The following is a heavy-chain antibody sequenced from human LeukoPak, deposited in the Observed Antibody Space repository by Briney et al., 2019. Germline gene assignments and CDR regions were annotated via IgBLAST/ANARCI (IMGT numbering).Heavy chain of an antibody. CDR3: ARDPIYGENWFDP. V-gene: IGHV6-1*01. D-gene: IGHD4-17*01. CDR1: GDSVSGNSAA. CDR2: TYYRSKWYN. J-gene: IGHJ5*02. Sequence: SQTLSLSCAMSGDSVSGNSAAWDWVRQSPSRWLGWLGRTYYRSKWYNDYAVSVKSRITINPDTSKIQFSLQLNSVTPEDTAVYYCARDPIYGENWFDPWGQGTLVTVSS.